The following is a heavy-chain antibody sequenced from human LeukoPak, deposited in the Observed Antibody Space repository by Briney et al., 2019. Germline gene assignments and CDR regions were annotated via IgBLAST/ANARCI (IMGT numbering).Heavy chain of an antibody. Sequence: SETLSLTCTVSGGSISSYYWSWIRQPPGKGLEWIGYIYYSGSTNYNPSLKSRVTISVDTSKNQFSLKLSSVTAADTAVYYCARRTVDGDYMDGMDVWGQGTTVTVSS. CDR3: ARRTVDGDYMDGMDV. D-gene: IGHD4-17*01. J-gene: IGHJ6*02. CDR2: IYYSGST. V-gene: IGHV4-59*12. CDR1: GGSISSYY.